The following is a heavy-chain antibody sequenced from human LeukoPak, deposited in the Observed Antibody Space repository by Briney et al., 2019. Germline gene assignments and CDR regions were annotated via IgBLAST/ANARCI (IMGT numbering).Heavy chain of an antibody. J-gene: IGHJ4*02. V-gene: IGHV3-48*03. CDR3: ASGRTLFDY. Sequence: GGSLRLSCAASGFTFSTYEMNWVRQPPGKGLEWVSYITSSGSTIYYADSVKGRFTISRDNAKNSLYLQMSSLRAEDTAVYYCASGRTLFDYWGQGTLVTVSS. CDR1: GFTFSTYE. CDR2: ITSSGSTI. D-gene: IGHD1-14*01.